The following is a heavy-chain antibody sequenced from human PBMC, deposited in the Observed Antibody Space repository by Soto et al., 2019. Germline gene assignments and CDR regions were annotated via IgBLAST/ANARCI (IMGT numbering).Heavy chain of an antibody. V-gene: IGHV4-30-2*01. Sequence: PQELPLTKGGSAGLLSPGGYSLSRILLPPEKGLECIWYIYHSGSTYYTPSLKSRVTISVDRSKNQFSLKLSSVTAAETAVYYCARVPDYWG. CDR1: AGLLSPGGYS. J-gene: IGHJ4*01. CDR2: IYHSGST. CDR3: ARVPDY.